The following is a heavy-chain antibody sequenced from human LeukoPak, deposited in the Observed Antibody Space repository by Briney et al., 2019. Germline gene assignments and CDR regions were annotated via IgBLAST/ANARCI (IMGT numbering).Heavy chain of an antibody. CDR3: ARDKAILRYFDWFPLFDAFDI. CDR1: GGSFSGYY. D-gene: IGHD3-9*01. J-gene: IGHJ3*02. V-gene: IGHV4-34*01. CDR2: INHSGST. Sequence: SETLSLTCAVYGGSFSGYYWSWIRQPPGKGLEWIGEINHSGSTNYNPSLKSRVTISVDTSKNQFSLKLSSVTAADTAVYYCARDKAILRYFDWFPLFDAFDIWGQGTMVTVSS.